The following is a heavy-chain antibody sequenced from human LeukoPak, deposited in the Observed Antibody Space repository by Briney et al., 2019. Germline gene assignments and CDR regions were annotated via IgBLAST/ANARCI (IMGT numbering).Heavy chain of an antibody. Sequence: PGGSLRLSCAASGYTFSSYGMHWVRQAPGKGLEWVGVISYDATDVHYADSTKGRVTISRDKSRDTLYLQMDPLGVGVTAGYYCANQQGIGENIDYWGQGTVVTVSS. J-gene: IGHJ4*02. V-gene: IGHV3-30*18. CDR3: ANQQGIGENIDY. CDR2: ISYDATDV. D-gene: IGHD7-27*01. CDR1: GYTFSSYG.